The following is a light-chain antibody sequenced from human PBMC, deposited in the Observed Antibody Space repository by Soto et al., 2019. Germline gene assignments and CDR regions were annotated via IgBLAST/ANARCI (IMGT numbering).Light chain of an antibody. CDR1: QSVSSSY. Sequence: VWTQSPGTLSLSPGERATLSCRASQSVSSSYLAWYQQTPGQAPRLLIYGASSRATGIPDRFSGSGSATDFTLTIRRLEPEDVAVYYCQQFKAFGQGTRLEI. V-gene: IGKV3-20*01. CDR3: QQFKA. J-gene: IGKJ5*01. CDR2: GAS.